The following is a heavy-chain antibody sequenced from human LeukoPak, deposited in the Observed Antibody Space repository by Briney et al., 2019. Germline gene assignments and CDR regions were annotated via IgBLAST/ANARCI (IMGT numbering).Heavy chain of an antibody. V-gene: IGHV1-69*05. CDR1: GGTFSSYA. J-gene: IGHJ4*02. D-gene: IGHD6-19*01. Sequence: SSVKVSCKASGGTFSSYAISWVRQAPGQGLEWMGGIIPIFGTANYAQKFQGRVTITTDESTSTAYMELSSLRSEDTAVYYCARRSSGWYLDDYWGQGTLVTVSS. CDR2: IIPIFGTA. CDR3: ARRSSGWYLDDY.